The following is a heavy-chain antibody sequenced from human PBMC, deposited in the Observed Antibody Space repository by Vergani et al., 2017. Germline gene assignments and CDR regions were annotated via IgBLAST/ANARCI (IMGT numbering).Heavy chain of an antibody. V-gene: IGHV1-69*04. Sequence: QVQLVQSGAEVKKPVSSVKVSCKASGGTFSSYAISWVRQAPGQGLEWMGRIIPILGIANYAQKFQGRVTITADKSTSTAYMELSSLRSEDTAVYYCARDGGYSSSSAIYYYYYGMDVWGQGTTVTVSS. CDR1: GGTFSSYA. CDR2: IIPILGIA. J-gene: IGHJ6*02. CDR3: ARDGGYSSSSAIYYYYYGMDV. D-gene: IGHD6-13*01.